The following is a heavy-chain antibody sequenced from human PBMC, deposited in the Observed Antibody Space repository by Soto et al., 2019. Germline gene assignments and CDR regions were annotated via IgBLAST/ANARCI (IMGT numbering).Heavy chain of an antibody. CDR2: IYHSGST. CDR1: GGSISSGGYY. D-gene: IGHD5-12*01. V-gene: IGHV4-61*08. CDR3: ASSPGGGYDPFYFDY. J-gene: IGHJ4*02. Sequence: PSETLSLTCTVSGGSISSGGYYWSWIRQHPGKGLEWVGYIYHSGSTNYNPSLKSRVTISVDTSKNLFSLKLSSLTAADTAVYYCASSPGGGYDPFYFDYWGQGTLVTVSS.